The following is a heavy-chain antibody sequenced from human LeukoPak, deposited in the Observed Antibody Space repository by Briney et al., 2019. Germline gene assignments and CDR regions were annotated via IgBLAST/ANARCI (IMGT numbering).Heavy chain of an antibody. CDR3: ARAGVLYYFDY. CDR1: GGSISSGDYY. D-gene: IGHD3-10*01. V-gene: IGHV4-30-4*01. J-gene: IGHJ4*02. Sequence: SETLSLTCTVSGGSISSGDYYWSWIRQPPGKGLEWIGYIYYSGSTYYNPSLKSRVTISVDTSKNQFSLKLSSVTAADTAVYYCARAGVLYYFDYWGQGTLVTVSS. CDR2: IYYSGST.